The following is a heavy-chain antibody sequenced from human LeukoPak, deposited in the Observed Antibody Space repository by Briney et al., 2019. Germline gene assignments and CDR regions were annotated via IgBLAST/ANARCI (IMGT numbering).Heavy chain of an antibody. D-gene: IGHD3-10*01. V-gene: IGHV3-21*01. CDR2: ISSSSSYI. CDR1: GFTFSTYR. J-gene: IGHJ6*03. CDR3: ARGSITMVRGVIDYYMDV. Sequence: GGSLRLSCAASGFTFSTYRMNWVRQAPGKGLEWVSSISSSSSYIYYADSIKGRFTISRDNAKNSLYLQMNSLRAEDTAVYYCARGSITMVRGVIDYYMDVWGKGTTVTVSS.